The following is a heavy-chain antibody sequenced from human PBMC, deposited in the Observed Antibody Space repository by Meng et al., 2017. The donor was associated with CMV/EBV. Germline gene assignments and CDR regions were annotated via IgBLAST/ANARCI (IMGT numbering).Heavy chain of an antibody. CDR3: ARRGASCCYDLIDH. D-gene: IGHD5-12*01. Sequence: QVLLERSGAEVKNPETPAIASAKAAGSTITSYGICRRRQPPKRRLGWMEWISAYNGNTNPSHKLQGRVSMTTATSQSTAYMELGSVGSDDTDVYYCARRGASCCYDLIDHWGQGTLVTVSS. CDR1: GSTITSYG. V-gene: IGHV1-18*01. J-gene: IGHJ5*02. CDR2: ISAYNGNT.